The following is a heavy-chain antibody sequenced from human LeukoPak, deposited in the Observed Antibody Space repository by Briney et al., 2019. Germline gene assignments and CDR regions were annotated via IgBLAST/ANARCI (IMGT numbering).Heavy chain of an antibody. Sequence: PGGSLRLSCAASGFTFSSYGMHWVRQAPGKGLEWVAVISSDGSSTQSADSVKGRFTISRGNSKNMLFLQMDSLRAEDAAVYYCARDLSGSYVSDYWGQGTLVTVSS. V-gene: IGHV3-30*03. D-gene: IGHD1-26*01. CDR1: GFTFSSYG. J-gene: IGHJ4*02. CDR2: ISSDGSST. CDR3: ARDLSGSYVSDY.